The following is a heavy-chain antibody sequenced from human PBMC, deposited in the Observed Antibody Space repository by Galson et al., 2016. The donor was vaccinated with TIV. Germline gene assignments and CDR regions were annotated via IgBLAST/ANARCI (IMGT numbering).Heavy chain of an antibody. V-gene: IGHV3-21*01. Sequence: SLRLSCAASGFTFSTYSMNWVRQAPGKGLEWVSSISNGGTYIKSVDSVKGRFTISRDNAENTLYLQMNSLRAGNTAVYYCARGDPNHDLISSNFADYWGQVTVVTVSS. J-gene: IGHJ4*02. CDR3: ARGDPNHDLISSNFADY. CDR1: GFTFSTYS. CDR2: ISNGGTYI. D-gene: IGHD3-3*01.